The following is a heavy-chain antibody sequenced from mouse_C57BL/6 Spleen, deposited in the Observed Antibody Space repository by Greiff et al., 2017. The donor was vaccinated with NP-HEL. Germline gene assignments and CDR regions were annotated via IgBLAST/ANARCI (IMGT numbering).Heavy chain of an antibody. CDR2: INPNNGGT. D-gene: IGHD5-1*01. Sequence: VQLKESGPELVKPGASVKIPCKASGYTFTDYNMDWVKQSHGKSLEWIGDINPNNGGTIYNQKFKGKATLTVDKSSSTAYMERRSLTSEDTAVYYCARDEYGAMDYWGQGTSVTVSS. CDR1: GYTFTDYN. J-gene: IGHJ4*01. CDR3: ARDEYGAMDY. V-gene: IGHV1-18*01.